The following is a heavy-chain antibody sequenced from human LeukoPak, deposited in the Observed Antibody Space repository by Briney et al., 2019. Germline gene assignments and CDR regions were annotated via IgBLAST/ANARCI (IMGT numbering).Heavy chain of an antibody. CDR2: IKSKPDGGAI. V-gene: IGHV3-15*01. CDR1: GFTFSNAW. J-gene: IGHJ4*02. Sequence: GGPLRLSCAASGFTFSNAWMSWVRQAPGKGLEWVGRIKSKPDGGAIDYAAPVKGRFIISRDDSKDMLYLQMNSLKTEDTGVYYCTRDKLELRQFDYWGQGTLVTVSS. CDR3: TRDKLELRQFDY. D-gene: IGHD1-26*01.